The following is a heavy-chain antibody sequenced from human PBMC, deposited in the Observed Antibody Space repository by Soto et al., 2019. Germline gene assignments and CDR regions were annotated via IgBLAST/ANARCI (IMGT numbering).Heavy chain of an antibody. CDR2: IYYSGST. CDR3: ARDDFDYFDY. J-gene: IGHJ4*02. Sequence: SETLSLTCTVSGGSISTYYWSWIRRPPGKGLEWIGYIYYSGSTNYNPSLKSRVTISVDTSKNQFSLRLSSVTAADAAVYYCARDDFDYFDYWGQGTLVTVSS. CDR1: GGSISTYY. D-gene: IGHD2-21*02. V-gene: IGHV4-59*01.